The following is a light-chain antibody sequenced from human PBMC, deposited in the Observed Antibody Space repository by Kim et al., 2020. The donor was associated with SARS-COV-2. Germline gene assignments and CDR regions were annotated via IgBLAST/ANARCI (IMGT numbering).Light chain of an antibody. CDR1: SLSNSD. CDR3: HSRQRSGKQMF. J-gene: IGLJ2*01. V-gene: IGLV3-19*01. CDR2: RDT. Sequence: SSELTQDPPVSVAPGQTVTITCQGDSLSNSDASWYQLRPGQAPLLVIYRDTNRPSGIPDRFSGSRSGTTSSLTITGAQAEDEADYYCHSRQRSGKQMFFG.